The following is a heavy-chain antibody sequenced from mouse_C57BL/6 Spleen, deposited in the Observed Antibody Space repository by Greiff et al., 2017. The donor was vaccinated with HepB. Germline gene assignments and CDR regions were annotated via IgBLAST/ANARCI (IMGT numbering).Heavy chain of an antibody. V-gene: IGHV6-6*01. CDR2: IRNKANNHAT. Sequence: EVKVEESGGGLVQPGGSMKLSCAASGFTFSDAWMDWVRQSPEKGLEWVAEIRNKANNHATYYAESVKGRFTISRDDSKSSVYLQMNSLRAEDTGIYYCTRPDYDYDGDAMDYWGQGTSVTVSS. CDR1: GFTFSDAW. CDR3: TRPDYDYDGDAMDY. D-gene: IGHD2-4*01. J-gene: IGHJ4*01.